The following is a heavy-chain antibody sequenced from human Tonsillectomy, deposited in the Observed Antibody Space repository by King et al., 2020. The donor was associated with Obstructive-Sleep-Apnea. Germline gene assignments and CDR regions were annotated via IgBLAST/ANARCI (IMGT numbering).Heavy chain of an antibody. Sequence: VQLVESGGGLVKPGGSLRLSCAASGFIFSSSTMNWVRQAPGKGLEWVSSISSSGNYIYYADSMKGRFTISRNNAKNSLSLQMNSLRAEDTAVYYCARDSLKTHSGYEDYYYYGMDVWGQGTTVTVS. CDR3: ARDSLKTHSGYEDYYYYGMDV. J-gene: IGHJ6*02. CDR1: GFIFSSST. CDR2: ISSSGNYI. V-gene: IGHV3-21*01. D-gene: IGHD5-12*01.